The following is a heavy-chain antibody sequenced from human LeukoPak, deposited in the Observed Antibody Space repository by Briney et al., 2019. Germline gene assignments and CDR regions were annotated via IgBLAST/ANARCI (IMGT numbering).Heavy chain of an antibody. Sequence: GASVKVSCKASGYTFTSYGISWVRQAPGKGLEWMGWISAYNGNTNYAQKLQGRVTMTTDTSTSTAYMELRSLRSDDTAVYYCARDYYYYGSGSYYLWGQGTLVTVSS. V-gene: IGHV1-18*01. J-gene: IGHJ4*02. D-gene: IGHD3-10*01. CDR3: ARDYYYYGSGSYYL. CDR2: ISAYNGNT. CDR1: GYTFTSYG.